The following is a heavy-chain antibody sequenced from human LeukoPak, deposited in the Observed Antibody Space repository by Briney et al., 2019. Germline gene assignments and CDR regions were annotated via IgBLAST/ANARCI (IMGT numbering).Heavy chain of an antibody. CDR1: GGSISSYY. V-gene: IGHV4-59*08. CDR2: IYYSGST. D-gene: IGHD4-17*01. Sequence: SETLSLTCTVSGGSISSYYWSWIRQPPGKGLEWIGYIYYSGSTNYNPSLKSRVTISVDTSKNQFPLKLSSVTAADTAVYYCARHASYGDSPLGYWGQGTLVTVSS. CDR3: ARHASYGDSPLGY. J-gene: IGHJ4*02.